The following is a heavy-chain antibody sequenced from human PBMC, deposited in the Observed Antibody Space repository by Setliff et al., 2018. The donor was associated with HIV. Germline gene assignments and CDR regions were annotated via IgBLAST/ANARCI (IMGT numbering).Heavy chain of an antibody. J-gene: IGHJ4*02. CDR1: GFTFSTYW. CDR3: CRSVSPY. CDR2: IKQDGSEI. V-gene: IGHV3-7*03. Sequence: GGSLRLSCAASGFTFSTYWMTWVRQAPGKGLEWVANIKQDGSEIYYVDSVKGRFTISRDNAEDSLFLQMNSLRTEDTAVYFCCRSVSPYWGQGTLVTVSS. D-gene: IGHD3-10*01.